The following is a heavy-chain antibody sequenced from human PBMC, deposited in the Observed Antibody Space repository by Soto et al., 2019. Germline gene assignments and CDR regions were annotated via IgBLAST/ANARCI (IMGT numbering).Heavy chain of an antibody. CDR3: ARDSRSGYYLDY. Sequence: QLQLQESGSGLVKPSQTLSLTCAVSGDSISSGGYPWNWIRQPPGKGLEWIGYIYHSGGTDYNPSLKSRVTITVDSSTNQFSLKLSSVTAADTAVYYCARDSRSGYYLDYWGQGTLVTVSS. D-gene: IGHD3-22*01. J-gene: IGHJ4*02. V-gene: IGHV4-30-2*01. CDR2: IYHSGGT. CDR1: GDSISSGGYP.